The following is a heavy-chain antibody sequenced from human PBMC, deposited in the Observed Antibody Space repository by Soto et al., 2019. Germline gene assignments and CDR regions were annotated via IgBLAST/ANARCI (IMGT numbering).Heavy chain of an antibody. CDR3: VREGQRRL. D-gene: IGHD6-25*01. CDR1: RGSFGSHG. CDR2: IIPVFETT. V-gene: IGHV1-69*01. J-gene: IGHJ4*02. Sequence: QVQLVQSGAAVKKPGSSVRVSCKPSRGSFGSHGVSWVRQAPGQGLEWLGGIIPVFETTNYAQNFQGRVTITADESTSTVYMDLSGLTSEDTAMYYCVREGQRRLRGQGTLVAVSS.